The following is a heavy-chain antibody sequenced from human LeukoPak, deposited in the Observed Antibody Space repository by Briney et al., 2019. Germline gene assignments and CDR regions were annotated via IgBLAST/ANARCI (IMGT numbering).Heavy chain of an antibody. V-gene: IGHV3-23*01. CDR2: INSDSNDT. J-gene: IGHJ4*02. CDR1: GFSFRTSP. CDR3: VRKDSGLHPFDL. Sequence: GGSLRLSCAASGFSFRTSPMSWVRQVPGKGPEWASGINSDSNDTPYADSVKGRFTISRDNAKNMLYLQMRSLRVEGTAVYYCVRKDSGLHPFDLWGQGTRVAVSS.